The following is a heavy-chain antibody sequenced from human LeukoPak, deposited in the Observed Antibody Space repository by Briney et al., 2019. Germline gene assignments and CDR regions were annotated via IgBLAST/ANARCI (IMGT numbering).Heavy chain of an antibody. Sequence: PGGSMRLSCAISGFTLSSFWMHWVRQPPGKGLVWVSRINSDATNTSYAASGKGRFTISRDNNKNTVHLQMNSRGVEDTAVYYCARGGWGSSDHFDNWGQGALVTVSS. D-gene: IGHD3-10*01. CDR3: ARGGWGSSDHFDN. V-gene: IGHV3-74*01. CDR1: GFTLSSFW. CDR2: INSDATNT. J-gene: IGHJ4*02.